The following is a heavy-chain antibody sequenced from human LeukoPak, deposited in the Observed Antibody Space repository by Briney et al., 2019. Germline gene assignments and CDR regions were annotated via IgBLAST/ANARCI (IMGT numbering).Heavy chain of an antibody. CDR3: ATYHYDSSGFPRGNY. J-gene: IGHJ4*02. CDR2: INHSGST. Sequence: SETLSLTCAVYGGSFSGYYWSWIRQPPGKGLEWIGEINHSGSTNYNPSLESRVTISVDTSKNQFSLKLSSVTAADTAVYYCATYHYDSSGFPRGNYWGQGTLVTVSS. D-gene: IGHD3-22*01. CDR1: GGSFSGYY. V-gene: IGHV4-34*01.